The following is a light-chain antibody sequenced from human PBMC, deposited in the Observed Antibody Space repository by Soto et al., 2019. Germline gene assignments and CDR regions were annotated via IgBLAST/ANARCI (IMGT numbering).Light chain of an antibody. CDR1: QSVSSN. CDR3: QQYNNWPHT. Sequence: EIVMTQSPATLSVSPGERATISCRASQSVSSNLAWYQQKPGQAPRLLIYGASTRDTGIPARFSGSGSGTEFTLTISSLQPEDFAAYYCQQYNNWPHTFGLGTKLEIK. V-gene: IGKV3-15*01. CDR2: GAS. J-gene: IGKJ2*01.